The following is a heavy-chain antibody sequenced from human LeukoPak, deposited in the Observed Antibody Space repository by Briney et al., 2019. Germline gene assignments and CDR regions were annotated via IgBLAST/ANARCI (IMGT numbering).Heavy chain of an antibody. V-gene: IGHV4-61*02. CDR1: GVSMKGGPYY. J-gene: IGHJ6*03. Sequence: KTAETLSLTCTVSGVSMKGGPYYWSWIRQPAGKGRESIGRIHSGESTNYNPSLKSRVTNSADTSKNQLSLRLSSVTTADTAVYYCARGARGYSYGYYSYYYMDVWGKGTTVTVSS. CDR2: IHSGEST. CDR3: ARGARGYSYGYYSYYYMDV. D-gene: IGHD5-18*01.